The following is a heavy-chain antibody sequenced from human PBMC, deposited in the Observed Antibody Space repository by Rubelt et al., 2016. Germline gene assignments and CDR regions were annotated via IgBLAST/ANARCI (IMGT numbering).Heavy chain of an antibody. CDR2: FDPEDGET. Sequence: QVQLVQSGAEVKKPGASVKVPCKVSGYTFTELSMHWVRQGPGKGLEWMGGFDPEDGETIYAQRVHGRVTMTEDTSTDTAYMELSSLSSEDTAGYYCESGQYSSGCDYWGQGTLVTVSS. J-gene: IGHJ4*02. CDR3: ESGQYSSGCDY. CDR1: GYTFTELS. D-gene: IGHD6-19*01. V-gene: IGHV1-24*01.